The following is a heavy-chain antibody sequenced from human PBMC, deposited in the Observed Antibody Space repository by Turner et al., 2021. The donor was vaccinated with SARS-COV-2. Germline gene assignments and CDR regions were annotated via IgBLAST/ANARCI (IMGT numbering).Heavy chain of an antibody. CDR1: GYTFTDYI. CDR3: ARQATAMFTGPRPATAAGFDP. CDR2: INPNGAT. D-gene: IGHD5-18*01. J-gene: IGHJ5*02. V-gene: IGHV1-2*02. Sequence: QVQLVQSGAEVKKPGASVKVSCMASGYTFTDYIIHWVRQAPGQVLEWMGWINPNGATSYAQRFQGRFIMTRDTSISTAYMDLSRLRSDDTAVYYCARQATAMFTGPRPATAAGFDPWGQGTLVTVSS.